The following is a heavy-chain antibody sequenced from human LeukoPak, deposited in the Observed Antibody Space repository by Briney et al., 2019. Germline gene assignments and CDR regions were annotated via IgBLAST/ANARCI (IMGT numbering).Heavy chain of an antibody. CDR1: GFTFSNYA. Sequence: GGSLRLSCAASGFTFSNYAMSWVRQAPGKGREWVSGISGSDGSTYYADSVKGRFTISRDNSKNTLYLQMNSLRAEDTAVYYCARAGNIRFDYWGQGTLVTVSS. V-gene: IGHV3-23*01. D-gene: IGHD2/OR15-2a*01. CDR3: ARAGNIRFDY. J-gene: IGHJ4*02. CDR2: ISGSDGST.